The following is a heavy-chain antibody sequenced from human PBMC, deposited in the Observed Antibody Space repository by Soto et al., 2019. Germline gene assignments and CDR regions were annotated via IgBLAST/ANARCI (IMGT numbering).Heavy chain of an antibody. CDR3: AREGEYYDSSGSPRGWFDP. D-gene: IGHD3-22*01. V-gene: IGHV1-69*04. CDR1: GYTFTSYY. CDR2: IIPILGIA. Sequence: GASVKPSCKASGYTFTSYYMHCVRQAPKQGLEWMGRIIPILGIANYAQKFPGRVTITADKSTSTAYMELSSLRSEDTAVYYCAREGEYYDSSGSPRGWFDPWGQGTLLTVSS. J-gene: IGHJ5*02.